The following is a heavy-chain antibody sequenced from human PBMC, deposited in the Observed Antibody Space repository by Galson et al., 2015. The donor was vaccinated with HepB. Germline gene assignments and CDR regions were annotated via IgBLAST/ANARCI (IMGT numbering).Heavy chain of an antibody. J-gene: IGHJ6*03. CDR2: IIPIFGTA. CDR3: ARAPSAVVAAKYYYMDV. Sequence: SVKVSCKASGGTFSSYAISWVRQAPGQGLEWMGGIIPIFGTANYAQKFQGRVTITADESTSTAYMELSSLRSEDTAVYYCARAPSAVVAAKYYYMDVWGKGTTVTVSS. CDR1: GGTFSSYA. D-gene: IGHD2-15*01. V-gene: IGHV1-69*13.